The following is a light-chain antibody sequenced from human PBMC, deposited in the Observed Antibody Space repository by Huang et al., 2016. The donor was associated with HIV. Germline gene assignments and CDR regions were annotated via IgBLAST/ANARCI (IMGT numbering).Light chain of an antibody. Sequence: DIQMTQSPSSLSESVGDRVTITCQASQDISKYLNWYQQKPGKAPRLLIYDASNLETGVPSRFSGSGSGTDFTFTISSLQPEDIATYYCQQYDNLPYTFGQGTKLEIK. CDR2: DAS. CDR3: QQYDNLPYT. J-gene: IGKJ2*01. V-gene: IGKV1-33*01. CDR1: QDISKY.